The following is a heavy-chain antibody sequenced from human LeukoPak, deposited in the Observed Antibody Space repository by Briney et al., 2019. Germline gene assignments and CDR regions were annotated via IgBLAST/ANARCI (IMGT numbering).Heavy chain of an antibody. J-gene: IGHJ4*02. CDR2: ISGDSGNT. CDR1: GYTFTSYG. Sequence: ASVKVSCKASGYTFTSYGITWVRQAPGQGLEWMGWISGDSGNTDYAQNLQGRVTMTTDTSTNTAYMDLRSLRSDDSAVYYCARRESYDSIGYYPTFFDYWGQGTLVTVSS. D-gene: IGHD3-22*01. CDR3: ARRESYDSIGYYPTFFDY. V-gene: IGHV1-18*01.